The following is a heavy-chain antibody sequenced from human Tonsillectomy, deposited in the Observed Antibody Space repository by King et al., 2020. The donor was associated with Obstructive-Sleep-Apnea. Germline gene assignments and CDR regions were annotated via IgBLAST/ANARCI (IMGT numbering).Heavy chain of an antibody. Sequence: VQLQESGPGLVKPSGTLSLTCAVSGGSISSGNWWTWVRQSPGKGLDWIGEIYHSGSTNYNPSLKSRVAISVDKSKNQFSLRLSSVTAADTAVYFCAREMAVGAQNDAFGIWGQGTMVTVSS. D-gene: IGHD1-26*01. V-gene: IGHV4-4*02. CDR3: AREMAVGAQNDAFGI. J-gene: IGHJ3*02. CDR2: IYHSGST. CDR1: GGSISSGNW.